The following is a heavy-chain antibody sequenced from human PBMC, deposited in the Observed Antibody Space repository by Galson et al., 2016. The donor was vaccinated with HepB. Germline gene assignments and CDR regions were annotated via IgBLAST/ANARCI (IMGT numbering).Heavy chain of an antibody. CDR3: AKDGTRRLVPSGVVLRPTTTYHFDN. D-gene: IGHD1-1*01. CDR2: IGVNGGGT. Sequence: SLRLSCAASGFTFDNYVMSWVRQAPGKGLEWVSGIGVNGGGTYYADSVKGRFTISRDNSKNTLYLQMNSLRAEDTAMYYCAKDGTRRLVPSGVVLRPTTTYHFDNWGQGTLVTVSS. V-gene: IGHV3-23*01. CDR1: GFTFDNYV. J-gene: IGHJ4*02.